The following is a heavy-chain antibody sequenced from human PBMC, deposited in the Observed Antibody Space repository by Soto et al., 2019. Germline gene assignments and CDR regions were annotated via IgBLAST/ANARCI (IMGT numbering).Heavy chain of an antibody. D-gene: IGHD1-20*01. CDR1: GYTFTSYY. CDR2: INPSGGST. CDR3: ARRYRFITGTQSSYYYYGMDV. V-gene: IGHV1-46*01. Sequence: ASVKVSCKASGYTFTSYYMHWVRQAPGQGLEWMGIINPSGGSTSYAQKFQGRVTMTRDTSTSTVYMELSSLRSEDTAMYYCARRYRFITGTQSSYYYYGMDVWGQGTTVTVSS. J-gene: IGHJ6*02.